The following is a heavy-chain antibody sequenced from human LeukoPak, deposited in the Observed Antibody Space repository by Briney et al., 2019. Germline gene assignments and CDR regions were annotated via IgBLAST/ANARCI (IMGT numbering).Heavy chain of an antibody. CDR3: ARGSTYYDSSGQGPFDY. Sequence: PGGSLRLSCEASGFTFSSYWMSWVRQAPGKGLEWVANIKTDGSEKYYVDSVKGRFTISRDNAKNSLYLQMNSLRAEDTAVYYCARGSTYYDSSGQGPFDYWGQGTLVTVSS. V-gene: IGHV3-7*01. CDR2: IKTDGSEK. D-gene: IGHD3-22*01. J-gene: IGHJ4*02. CDR1: GFTFSSYW.